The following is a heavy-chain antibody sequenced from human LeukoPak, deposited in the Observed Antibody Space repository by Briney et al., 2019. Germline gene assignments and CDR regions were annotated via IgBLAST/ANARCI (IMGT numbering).Heavy chain of an antibody. CDR3: ARDLLRRGHYYDSSGYYLYPDY. CDR1: GYSFTNYN. D-gene: IGHD3-22*01. J-gene: IGHJ4*02. Sequence: GASVKVSCKTSGYSFTNYNLHWVRQAPGQGLEWMGWINPNSGGTNYAQKFQGRVTMTRDTSISTAYMELSRLRSDDTAVYYCARDLLRRGHYYDSSGYYLYPDYWGQGTLVTVSS. CDR2: INPNSGGT. V-gene: IGHV1-2*02.